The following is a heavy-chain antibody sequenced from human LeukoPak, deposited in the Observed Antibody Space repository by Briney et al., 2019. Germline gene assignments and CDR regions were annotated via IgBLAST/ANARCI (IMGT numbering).Heavy chain of an antibody. CDR1: GFTFSSYW. D-gene: IGHD1-1*01. CDR3: AGDGGLERYYDY. V-gene: IGHV3-74*01. J-gene: IGHJ4*02. Sequence: GGSLRLSCAASGFTFSSYWMHWVRQAPGKGLVWVSRINSDGSSTSYAGSVKGRVTISRDNAKNTLYLQMNSLRAEDTAVYYCAGDGGLERYYDYWGQGTLVTVSS. CDR2: INSDGSST.